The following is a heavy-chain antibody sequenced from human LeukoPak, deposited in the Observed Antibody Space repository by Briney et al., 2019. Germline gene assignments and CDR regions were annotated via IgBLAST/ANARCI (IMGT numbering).Heavy chain of an antibody. V-gene: IGHV1-69*06. Sequence: GASVKVSCKASGGTFSSYAISWVRQAPGQGLEWMGGIIPIFGTANYAQKFQGRVTITADKSTSTAYMELSSLRSEDTAVYYCASQKYYYYYYMDVWGKGTTVTVSS. CDR1: GGTFSSYA. CDR3: ASQKYYYYYYMDV. J-gene: IGHJ6*03. CDR2: IIPIFGTA.